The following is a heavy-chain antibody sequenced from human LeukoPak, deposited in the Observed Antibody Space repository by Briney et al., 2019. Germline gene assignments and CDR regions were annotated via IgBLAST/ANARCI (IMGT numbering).Heavy chain of an antibody. Sequence: SLKISCAASGFTFDDYAMHWVRQAPGKGLEWVSGISWNSGSIGYADSVKGRFTISRDNAKNSLYLQMNSLRAEDMALYYCAKASSPYYGSGSYALYDYWGQGTLVTVSS. CDR2: ISWNSGSI. CDR3: AKASSPYYGSGSYALYDY. D-gene: IGHD3-10*01. J-gene: IGHJ4*02. V-gene: IGHV3-9*03. CDR1: GFTFDDYA.